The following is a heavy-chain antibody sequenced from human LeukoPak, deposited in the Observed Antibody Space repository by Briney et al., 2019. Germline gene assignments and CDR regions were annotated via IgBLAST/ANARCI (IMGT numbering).Heavy chain of an antibody. V-gene: IGHV4-59*01. Sequence: SETLSLTCTVSGGSIDSNSWTWIRQPPGKGLEWIGYIYYSGTTNYNPSLKSRATMSVDMSKNQFSLKLSSVTAADTAVYYCARRSSGWKNWFDPWGQGTLVTVSS. D-gene: IGHD6-25*01. CDR3: ARRSSGWKNWFDP. CDR2: IYYSGTT. J-gene: IGHJ5*02. CDR1: GGSIDSNS.